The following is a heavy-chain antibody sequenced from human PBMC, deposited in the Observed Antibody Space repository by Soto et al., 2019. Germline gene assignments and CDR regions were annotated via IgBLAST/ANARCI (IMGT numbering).Heavy chain of an antibody. D-gene: IGHD2-15*01. CDR1: GFTFSGSA. V-gene: IGHV3-73*01. CDR2: IRSKANSYAT. CDR3: TKIYCSGGSCYNDY. Sequence: GGSLRLSCAASGFTFSGSAMHWVRQASGKGLEWVGRIRSKANSYATAYAASVKGRFTISRDDSKNTAYLQMNSLKTEDTAVYYCTKIYCSGGSCYNDYWGQGTLVTVSS. J-gene: IGHJ4*02.